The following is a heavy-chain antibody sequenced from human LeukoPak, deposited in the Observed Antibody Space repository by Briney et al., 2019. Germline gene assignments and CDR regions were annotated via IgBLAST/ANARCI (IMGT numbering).Heavy chain of an antibody. D-gene: IGHD6-13*01. Sequence: GGSLRLSCAASGFIFSSYAMSWVRQAPGKGLEWVSAISGSGRRTYYADSVKGRFTISRDNPKNTLYLQMNSLRAEDTAVYYCAKIRYAAAAGDFDYWGQGTLVTVSS. CDR1: GFIFSSYA. J-gene: IGHJ4*02. V-gene: IGHV3-23*01. CDR3: AKIRYAAAAGDFDY. CDR2: ISGSGRRT.